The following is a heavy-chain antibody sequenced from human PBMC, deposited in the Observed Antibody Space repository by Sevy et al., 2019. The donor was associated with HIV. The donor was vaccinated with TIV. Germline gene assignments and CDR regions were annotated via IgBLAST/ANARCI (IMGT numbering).Heavy chain of an antibody. Sequence: GESLKISCKGSGYSFTSYWIGWVRQMPGKGLEWMGIIYPGDSDTRYSPSFQGQVTISADKSISTAYLQWSSLKPSDTAMYYCARLRAAEVVAADDGDGGSFDYWGQGTLVTVSS. CDR3: ARLRAAEVVAADDGDGGSFDY. CDR1: GYSFTSYW. D-gene: IGHD2-15*01. CDR2: IYPGDSDT. J-gene: IGHJ4*02. V-gene: IGHV5-51*01.